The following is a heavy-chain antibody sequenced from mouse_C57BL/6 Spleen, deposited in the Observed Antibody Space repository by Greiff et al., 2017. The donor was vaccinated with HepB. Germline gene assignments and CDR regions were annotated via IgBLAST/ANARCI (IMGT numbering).Heavy chain of an antibody. Sequence: VKLQQSGPELVKPGASVKISCKAPGYAFSSSWMNGVKQRPGKGLEWIGRIYPGDGDTNYNGKLKGKATLTADKSSSTAYMQLSSLTSEDSAVYFCARTMIQDWYFDVWGTGTTVTVSS. CDR1: GYAFSSSW. CDR3: ARTMIQDWYFDV. D-gene: IGHD2-4*01. J-gene: IGHJ1*03. CDR2: IYPGDGDT. V-gene: IGHV1-82*01.